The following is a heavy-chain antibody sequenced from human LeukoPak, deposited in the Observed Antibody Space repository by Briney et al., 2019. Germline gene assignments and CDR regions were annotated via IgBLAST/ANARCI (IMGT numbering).Heavy chain of an antibody. CDR1: GFTFSNAW. CDR3: ATENQLPDAFDI. D-gene: IGHD2-2*01. V-gene: IGHV3-23*01. Sequence: GGSLRLSCAASGFTFSNAWMSWVRQAPGKGLEWVSAISGSGGSTYYADSVKGRFTISRDNSKNTLYLQMNSLRAEDTAVYYCATENQLPDAFDIWGQGQWSPSLQ. J-gene: IGHJ3*02. CDR2: ISGSGGST.